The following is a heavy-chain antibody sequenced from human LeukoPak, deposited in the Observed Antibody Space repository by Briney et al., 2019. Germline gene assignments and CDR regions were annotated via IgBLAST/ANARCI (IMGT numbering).Heavy chain of an antibody. J-gene: IGHJ6*02. CDR2: IYYSGST. D-gene: IGHD1-26*01. CDR3: ARVVGATVNYYYYGMDV. V-gene: IGHV4-39*01. Sequence: SETLSLTCTVSGGSISSSSYYWGWIRQPPGKGLEWIGSIYYSGSTYYNPSLKSRVTISVDTSKNQFSLKLSSVTAADTAAYYCARVVGATVNYYYYGMDVWGQGTTVTVSS. CDR1: GGSISSSSYY.